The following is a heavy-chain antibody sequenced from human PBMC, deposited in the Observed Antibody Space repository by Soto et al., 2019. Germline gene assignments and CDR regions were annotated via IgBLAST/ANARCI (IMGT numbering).Heavy chain of an antibody. CDR3: AADSGVTTLAFDI. CDR2: IVVGSGNT. J-gene: IGHJ3*02. D-gene: IGHD4-17*01. V-gene: IGHV1-58*02. Sequence: QMQLVQSGPEVKKPATSVKVSCKASGFTFTSSAMQWVRQARGQRLEWVGWIVVGSGNTNYAQKFQERVTITRDMSTSTAYMELSSLRSEDTSVYYCAADSGVTTLAFDIWGQGTMVTVSS. CDR1: GFTFTSSA.